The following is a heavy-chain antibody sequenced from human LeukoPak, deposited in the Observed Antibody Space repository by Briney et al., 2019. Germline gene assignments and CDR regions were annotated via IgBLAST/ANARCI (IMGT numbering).Heavy chain of an antibody. CDR2: INPNSGGT. V-gene: IGHV1-2*02. CDR3: ARDCGGDCYPTHYYFDY. CDR1: GYTFTDYY. J-gene: IGHJ4*02. D-gene: IGHD2-21*02. Sequence: ASVKVSCKASGYTFTDYYMHWVRHDPGKGLEWMGWINPNSGGTNYAQKFQGRVTLTRDTSLTTAYMDLNSLTSDDTAVYYCARDCGGDCYPTHYYFDYWGQGTLVAVSS.